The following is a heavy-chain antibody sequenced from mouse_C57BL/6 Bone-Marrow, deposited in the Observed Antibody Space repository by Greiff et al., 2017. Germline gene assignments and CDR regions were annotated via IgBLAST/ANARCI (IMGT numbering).Heavy chain of an antibody. Sequence: EVHLVESGGGLVKPGGSLKLSCAASGFTFSSYAMSWVRQTPEKRLEWVATISDGGSYTYYPDNVKGRFTISRNNAKNNLYLQMSHLKSEDTVMYYCARASSYDSNYWYFDVWGTGTTVTVSS. CDR1: GFTFSSYA. CDR2: ISDGGSYT. V-gene: IGHV5-4*01. J-gene: IGHJ1*03. CDR3: ARASSYDSNYWYFDV. D-gene: IGHD2-5*01.